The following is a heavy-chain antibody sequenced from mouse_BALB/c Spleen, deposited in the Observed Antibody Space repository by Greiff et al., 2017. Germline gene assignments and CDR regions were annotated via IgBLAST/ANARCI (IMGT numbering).Heavy chain of an antibody. CDR2: IYPSDSYT. Sequence: VQLQQPGAELVRPGASVKLSCKASGYTFPSYWINWVKQRPGQGLEWIGNIYPSDSYTDYNQKFKDKATLTVDKSSPTAYMQLSSPTSEDSAVYYCTRGRGYYVEAMDYWGQGTSVTASS. CDR1: GYTFPSYW. V-gene: IGHV1-69*02. J-gene: IGHJ4*01. CDR3: TRGRGYYVEAMDY. D-gene: IGHD2-3*01.